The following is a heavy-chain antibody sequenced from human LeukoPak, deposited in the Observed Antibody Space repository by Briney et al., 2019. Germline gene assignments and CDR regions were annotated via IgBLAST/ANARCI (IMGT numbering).Heavy chain of an antibody. D-gene: IGHD4-23*01. V-gene: IGHV3-15*01. CDR2: IKSKTGGGTT. CDR1: GFTFSNAW. Sequence: GGSLRLSCVASGFTFSNAWMSWVRQAPGKGLEWVCRIKSKTGGGTTDYTAPVKGRFSISRDDSKNTLYLQMNSLKTEDTAVYYCTPLLTTVVTGSAFDIWGQGTMVTVSS. J-gene: IGHJ3*02. CDR3: TPLLTTVVTGSAFDI.